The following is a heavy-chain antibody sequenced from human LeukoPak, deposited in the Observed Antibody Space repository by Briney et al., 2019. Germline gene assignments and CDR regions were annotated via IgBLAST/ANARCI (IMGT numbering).Heavy chain of an antibody. CDR3: AKDRNSGNYYQTGDFHY. J-gene: IGHJ4*02. Sequence: PGKSLRLSCAASGFTFSSYGMHWVRQAPGKGLEWVALISDDGGKKYYADSVKGRFTISRDNSKNTLYLQMNSLRAEDTALYYCAKDRNSGNYYQTGDFHYWGQGILVTVSS. CDR1: GFTFSSYG. CDR2: ISDDGGKK. D-gene: IGHD1-26*01. V-gene: IGHV3-30*18.